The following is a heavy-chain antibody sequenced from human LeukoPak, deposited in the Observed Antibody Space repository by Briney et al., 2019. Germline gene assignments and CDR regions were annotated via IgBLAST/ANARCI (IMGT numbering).Heavy chain of an antibody. CDR2: INSNGDST. V-gene: IGHV3-64*01. CDR3: AREERGHAIDY. Sequence: PGGSLRLSCAASGFIFNNYAMHWVRRAPGKGLEFVSAINSNGDSTYYATSVRGRFSISRDNSKNMLYLQMDSLKPEDMAVYYCAREERGHAIDYWGQGTLVTVSS. CDR1: GFIFNNYA. J-gene: IGHJ4*01.